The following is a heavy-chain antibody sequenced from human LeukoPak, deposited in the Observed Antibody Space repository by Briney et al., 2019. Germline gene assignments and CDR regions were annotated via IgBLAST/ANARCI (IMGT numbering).Heavy chain of an antibody. CDR3: ARDGDSSSPDAFDI. Sequence: GGSLRLSCAASGFTFSSFAMSWVRQAPGKGLEWVSTISSSGSGTYYADSVKGRFTISRDNSNNALYLQMNSLRAEDTAVYYCARDGDSSSPDAFDIWGQGTMVTVSS. CDR1: GFTFSSFA. D-gene: IGHD6-6*01. CDR2: ISSSGSGT. V-gene: IGHV3-23*01. J-gene: IGHJ3*02.